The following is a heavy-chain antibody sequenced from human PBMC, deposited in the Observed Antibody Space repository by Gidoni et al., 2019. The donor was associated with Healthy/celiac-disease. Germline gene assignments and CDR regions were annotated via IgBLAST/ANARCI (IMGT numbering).Heavy chain of an antibody. Sequence: QVQLVQSGAEVKKPGSSVKVSCKASGGTFSSYAISWVRQAPGQGLEWMGGIIPIFGTANYAQKFQGRVTITADEFTSTAYMELSSLRSEDTAVYYCACPVSSSSPYYYYYMDVWGKGTTVTVSS. CDR1: GGTFSSYA. D-gene: IGHD6-6*01. CDR2: IIPIFGTA. CDR3: ACPVSSSSPYYYYYMDV. V-gene: IGHV1-69*01. J-gene: IGHJ6*03.